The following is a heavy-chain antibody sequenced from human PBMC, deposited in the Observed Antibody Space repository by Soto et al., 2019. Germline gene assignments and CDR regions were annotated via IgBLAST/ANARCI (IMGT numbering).Heavy chain of an antibody. Sequence: EVQLVESGGGSVQPGRSLRLSCVASGFTFESYAMHWVRQVPGKGLEWVSGISWNSGSIGYEDSVKGRFTISRDNAQKSLYLEMNSLRVEDTASYYCVEDIRELWLVSHFDYWGQGALVTVSS. CDR3: VEDIRELWLVSHFDY. D-gene: IGHD6-19*01. CDR2: ISWNSGSI. V-gene: IGHV3-9*01. J-gene: IGHJ4*02. CDR1: GFTFESYA.